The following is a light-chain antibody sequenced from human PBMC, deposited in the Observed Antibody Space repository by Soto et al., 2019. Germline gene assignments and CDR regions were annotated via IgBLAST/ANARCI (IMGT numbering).Light chain of an antibody. J-gene: IGLJ1*01. CDR2: EVS. CDR1: SSDVGGYNY. V-gene: IGLV2-14*01. CDR3: SSYTGSSTLYV. Sequence: QSALTQPASVSRSPGQSITISCTGTSSDVGGYNYVSWYQQYPGKAPKLMIYEVSNRPSGVSNRFSGSKSGNTASLTISGLQAEDEADYSCSSYTGSSTLYVFGTGTKVTVL.